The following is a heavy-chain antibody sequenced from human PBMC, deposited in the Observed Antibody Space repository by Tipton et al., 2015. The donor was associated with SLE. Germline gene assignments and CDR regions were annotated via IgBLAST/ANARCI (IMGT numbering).Heavy chain of an antibody. D-gene: IGHD1-1*01. Sequence: SLRLSCAASGLTFRDYAMSWVRQAPGKGLEWVSSITASGRSTFYADSVKGRFTISRDNSQNTLYLQMTSLRAEDTALYYCAKRPVGTIYYFDYWGQGTLVTVSS. J-gene: IGHJ4*02. CDR3: AKRPVGTIYYFDY. V-gene: IGHV3-23*01. CDR2: ITASGRST. CDR1: GLTFRDYA.